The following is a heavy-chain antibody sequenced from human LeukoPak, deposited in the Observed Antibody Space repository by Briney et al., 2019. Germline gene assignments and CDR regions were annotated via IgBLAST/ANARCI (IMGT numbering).Heavy chain of an antibody. V-gene: IGHV1-18*01. J-gene: IGHJ4*02. Sequence: GASVKVSCKASGYTFTSYGISWVRQAPGQGLEWMGWISAYNGNTNYAQKLQGRVTMTTDTSTSTAYMELRSLRSDDTAVYYCARVARLLWFGVGGYYFDYWGQGTLVTVSS. CDR3: ARVARLLWFGVGGYYFDY. CDR2: ISAYNGNT. CDR1: GYTFTSYG. D-gene: IGHD3-10*01.